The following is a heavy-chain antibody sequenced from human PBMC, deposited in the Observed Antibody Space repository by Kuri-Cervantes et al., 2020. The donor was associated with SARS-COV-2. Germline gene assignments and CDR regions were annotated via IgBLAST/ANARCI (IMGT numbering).Heavy chain of an antibody. CDR2: ISYDGSNK. V-gene: IGHV3-30-3*01. CDR3: AKDETEYNYNYSFDY. D-gene: IGHD1-1*01. CDR1: GFTFSSYA. Sequence: GESLKISCAASGFTFSSYAMSWVRQAPGKGLEWVAVISYDGSNKYYADSVKGRFTISRDNSKNTLYLQMNSLRAEDTAVYFCAKDETEYNYNYSFDYWGQGTLVTVSS. J-gene: IGHJ4*02.